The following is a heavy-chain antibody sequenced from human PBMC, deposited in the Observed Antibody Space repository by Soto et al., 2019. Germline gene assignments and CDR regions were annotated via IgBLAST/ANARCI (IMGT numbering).Heavy chain of an antibody. V-gene: IGHV3-23*01. Sequence: GALRISCAASGVTFGDFAMSCVRKAPGKGLEWVSVISGGGGTTYYADSVKGRFTISRDNSKNTLYLQMDSLRAEDTALYYCAKAMSTPSRPRNYFDYWGQGTLVTVSS. CDR2: ISGGGGTT. J-gene: IGHJ4*02. CDR3: AKAMSTPSRPRNYFDY. D-gene: IGHD6-6*01. CDR1: GVTFGDFA.